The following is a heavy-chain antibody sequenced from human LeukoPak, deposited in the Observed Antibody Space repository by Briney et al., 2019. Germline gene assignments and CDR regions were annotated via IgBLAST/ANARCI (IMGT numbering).Heavy chain of an antibody. CDR1: GYTFTIYG. CDR2: ISAYNSNK. D-gene: IGHD1-26*01. J-gene: IGHJ6*02. Sequence: GASVKVSCKASGYTFTIYGISWVRQAPGQGLEWVAWISAYNSNKNSAEKFQGRVTMTIDTSTSTAYMELRSLKSDDTAVYYCVRHIKPAGPWDGMDVWGQGTTVIVSS. CDR3: VRHIKPAGPWDGMDV. V-gene: IGHV1-18*04.